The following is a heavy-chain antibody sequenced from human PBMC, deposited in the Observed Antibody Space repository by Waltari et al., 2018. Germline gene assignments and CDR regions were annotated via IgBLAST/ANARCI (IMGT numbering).Heavy chain of an antibody. V-gene: IGHV4-61*02. J-gene: IGHJ4*02. Sequence: QVQLQESGPGLVKPSQTLSLTCTVSGGSISSGSYYWSWIRQPAGKGLEWICRICTSGGSGYIPSLRSRVTISVDTTTNQFSLKLSSVAAADTAVYYCATLGPLGAQDYWGQGTLVTVSS. CDR3: ATLGPLGAQDY. CDR1: GGSISSGSYY. CDR2: ICTSGGS. D-gene: IGHD1-26*01.